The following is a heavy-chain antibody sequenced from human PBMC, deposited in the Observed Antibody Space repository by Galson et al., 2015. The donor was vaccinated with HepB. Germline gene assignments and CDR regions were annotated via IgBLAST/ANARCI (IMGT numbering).Heavy chain of an antibody. J-gene: IGHJ6*02. CDR2: INPAGSEK. V-gene: IGHV3-7*03. Sequence: SLRLSCAASEFTFSSYWMNWVRQAPGKGLEWVANINPAGSEKYYAASLKGRFTISRDNAKNSLYLQMDSLRAEDTAVYYCARRISLVRGIITKPDYYYGMDVWGQGTTVTVAS. CDR1: EFTFSSYW. CDR3: ARRISLVRGIITKPDYYYGMDV. D-gene: IGHD3-10*01.